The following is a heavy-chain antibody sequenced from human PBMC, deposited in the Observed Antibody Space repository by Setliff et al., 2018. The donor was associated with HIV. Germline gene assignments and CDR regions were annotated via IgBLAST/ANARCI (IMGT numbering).Heavy chain of an antibody. CDR2: IWHDVTKD. CDR1: GFSLSAHG. V-gene: IGHV3-33*06. D-gene: IGHD6-19*01. Sequence: GGSLRLSCAASGFSLSAHGMHWVRQAPGKGLEWVAGIWHDVTKDYHADSVKGRFSLSGDYSKNTVSLQMNSLRAEDTAVYYCAKYGGSGWSVGLDYWGQGTLVTVSS. J-gene: IGHJ4*02. CDR3: AKYGGSGWSVGLDY.